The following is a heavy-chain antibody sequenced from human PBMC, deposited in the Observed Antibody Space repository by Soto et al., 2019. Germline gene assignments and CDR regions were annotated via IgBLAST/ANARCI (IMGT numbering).Heavy chain of an antibody. V-gene: IGHV3-7*01. CDR3: ARVVGCSGGSCYGWYFDL. Sequence: EVQLVESGGGLVQPGGSLRLSCAASGFTFSSYWMSWVRQAPGKGLEWVANIKQDGSEKNYVDSLKGRFTISRDNAKNSLYLQMNSLRAEDTAVYYCARVVGCSGGSCYGWYFDLWGRGTLVTVSS. CDR2: IKQDGSEK. CDR1: GFTFSSYW. D-gene: IGHD2-15*01. J-gene: IGHJ2*01.